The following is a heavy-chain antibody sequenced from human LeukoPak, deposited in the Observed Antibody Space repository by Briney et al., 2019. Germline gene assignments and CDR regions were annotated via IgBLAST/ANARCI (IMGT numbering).Heavy chain of an antibody. D-gene: IGHD2-2*01. CDR1: GGTFSSYT. J-gene: IGHJ4*02. V-gene: IGHV1-69*02. CDR2: IIPILGIA. Sequence: SSVKVSCKASGGTFSSYTISWVRQAPGQGLEWMGRIIPILGIANYAQKFQGRVTITADKSTSTDYMELSSLRSEDTAVYYCAQTFRICSSTSCSKPLDYWGQGTLVTVSS. CDR3: AQTFRICSSTSCSKPLDY.